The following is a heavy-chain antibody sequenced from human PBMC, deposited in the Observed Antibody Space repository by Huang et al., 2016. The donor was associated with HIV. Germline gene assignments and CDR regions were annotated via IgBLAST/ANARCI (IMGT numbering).Heavy chain of an antibody. CDR1: GFSLDSFN. Sequence: EVQLVDSGGGLVKPGGSLRLSCAASGFSLDSFNMFWVRQNPAKGLQWGASISPSCSVIEYADSVKGRFSISRDNAKNSLYLQMNSLRGEDTAVYYCVKDRGQQLSPFDSWGQGTLVTVSS. J-gene: IGHJ4*02. CDR3: VKDRGQQLSPFDS. D-gene: IGHD6-13*01. CDR2: ISPSCSVI. V-gene: IGHV3-21*01.